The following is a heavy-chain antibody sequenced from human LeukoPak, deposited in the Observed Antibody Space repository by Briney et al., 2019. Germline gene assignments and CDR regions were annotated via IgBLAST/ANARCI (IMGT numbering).Heavy chain of an antibody. D-gene: IGHD6-6*01. CDR1: GGSISSGGYS. V-gene: IGHV4-30-2*01. Sequence: SETLSLTCAVSGGSISSGGYSWSWIRQPPGKGLEWVGYIYHRGNTYYNPSLKSRLTISVERSKNQFSLRLSSVTAADTAVYYCARGYYYSSSPGYFDLWGRGTLVTVSS. J-gene: IGHJ2*01. CDR2: IYHRGNT. CDR3: ARGYYYSSSPGYFDL.